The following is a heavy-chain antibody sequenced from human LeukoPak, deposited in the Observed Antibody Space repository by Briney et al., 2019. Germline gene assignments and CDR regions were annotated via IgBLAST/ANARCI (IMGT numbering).Heavy chain of an antibody. Sequence: ASVKVSCKASGFTFTSSAMQWVRQARGQRLEWIGWIVVGSGNTNYAQKFQERVTITRDMSTSTAYIELSSLRSEDTAVYYCAADSLEDTAMAPQFDYWGQGTLVTVSS. CDR1: GFTFTSSA. D-gene: IGHD5-18*01. J-gene: IGHJ4*02. CDR3: AADSLEDTAMAPQFDY. CDR2: IVVGSGNT. V-gene: IGHV1-58*02.